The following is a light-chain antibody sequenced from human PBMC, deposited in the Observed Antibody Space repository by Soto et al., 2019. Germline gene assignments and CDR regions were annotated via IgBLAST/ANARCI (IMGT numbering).Light chain of an antibody. CDR3: QHYNSYSEA. J-gene: IGKJ1*01. CDR1: QSVSNW. V-gene: IGKV1-5*03. CDR2: KAS. Sequence: DIQMTQSPSTLSASVGDIVTITCLASQSVSNWLAWYQQKPGKAPKPLIYKASSLESGVPSRFSGSGSGTEFTLTISSLQPDDFATYYCQHYNSYSEAFGQGTKVDIK.